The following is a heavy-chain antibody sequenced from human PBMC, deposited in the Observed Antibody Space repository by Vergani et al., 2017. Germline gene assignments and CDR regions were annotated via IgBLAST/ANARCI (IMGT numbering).Heavy chain of an antibody. CDR1: GGSISSSSYY. CDR2: IYYSGST. D-gene: IGHD5-24*01. CDR3: AREGDGYPNRQLDY. J-gene: IGHJ4*02. Sequence: QLQLQESGPGLVKPSETLSLTCTVSGGSISSSSYYWGWIRQPPGKGLEWIGYIYYSGSTNYNPSLKSRVTISVDTSKNQFSLKLSSVTAADTAVYYCAREGDGYPNRQLDYWGQGTLVTVSS. V-gene: IGHV4-61*05.